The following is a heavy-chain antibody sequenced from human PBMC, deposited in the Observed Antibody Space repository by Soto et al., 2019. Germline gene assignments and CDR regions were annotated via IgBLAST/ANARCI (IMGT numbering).Heavy chain of an antibody. CDR2: ISYDGSNK. V-gene: IGHV3-30-3*01. D-gene: IGHD3-16*02. J-gene: IGHJ3*02. CDR1: GFIFRNYA. CDR3: ARDLSYAFDI. Sequence: PGGSLRLSCAASGFIFRNYAMSWVRQAPGKGLEWVAVISYDGSNKYYADSVKGRFTISRDNSKNTLYLQMNSLRAEDTAVYYCARDLSYAFDIWGQGTMVTVSS.